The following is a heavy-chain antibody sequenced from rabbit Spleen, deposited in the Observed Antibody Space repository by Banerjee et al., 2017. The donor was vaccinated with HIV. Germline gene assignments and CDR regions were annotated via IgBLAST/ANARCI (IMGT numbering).Heavy chain of an antibody. CDR1: GFSFSDNYV. D-gene: IGHD6-1*01. V-gene: IGHV1S45*01. CDR3: AREGYTYGYSDLGYNKL. CDR2: INAVSGRA. Sequence: QEQLVESGGGLVQPEGSLKLSCTASGFSFSDNYVMCWVRQAPGKGLEWIACINAVSGRAVYASWAKGRFTFSRTSSTTVTLQMTSLTAADTATYFCAREGYTYGYSDLGYNKLWGPGPLVTVS. J-gene: IGHJ4*01.